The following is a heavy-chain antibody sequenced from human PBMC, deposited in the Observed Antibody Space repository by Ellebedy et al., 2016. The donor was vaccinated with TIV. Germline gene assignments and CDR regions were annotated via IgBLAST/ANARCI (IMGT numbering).Heavy chain of an antibody. V-gene: IGHV3-66*01. CDR1: GFTFSSYA. Sequence: GESLKISCAASGFTFSSYAMSWVRQAPGKGLEWVSVIYSGSNTYHTDSVKGRFTISRDTSKNTVNLQMNSLRAEDTAVYYCARSNGWFGFDSWGQGTLVTVSS. CDR2: IYSGSNT. J-gene: IGHJ4*02. CDR3: ARSNGWFGFDS. D-gene: IGHD3-10*01.